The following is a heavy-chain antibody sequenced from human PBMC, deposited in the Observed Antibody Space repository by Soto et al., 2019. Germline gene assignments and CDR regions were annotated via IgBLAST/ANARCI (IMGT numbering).Heavy chain of an antibody. J-gene: IGHJ1*01. Sequence: GGSLRLSCAASGFSFSYYAMHWVRQAPGKGLEWVAVIAYDASKKYFADSVKGRFTISRDNSKNTLYLQMNSLRDEDTAVYYCASPYCSGGSCYLTEYFQHWGQGTLVTVSS. CDR1: GFSFSYYA. V-gene: IGHV3-30*03. CDR3: ASPYCSGGSCYLTEYFQH. CDR2: IAYDASKK. D-gene: IGHD2-15*01.